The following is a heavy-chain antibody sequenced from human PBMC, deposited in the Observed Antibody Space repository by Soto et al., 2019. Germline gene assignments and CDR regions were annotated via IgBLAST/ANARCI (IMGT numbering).Heavy chain of an antibody. CDR1: GYTFTGYY. D-gene: IGHD4-17*01. V-gene: IGHV1-2*02. J-gene: IGHJ6*02. Sequence: QVQLVQSGAEVKKPGASVKVSCKASGYTFTGYYMHWVRQAPGQGLEWMGWINRNSGGTNYAQKFQGRVTMTRDTSISTADMELSRLRSDDTAVYFCVREPTVTTSYYYYGMDVWGQGTTVTVSS. CDR2: INRNSGGT. CDR3: VREPTVTTSYYYYGMDV.